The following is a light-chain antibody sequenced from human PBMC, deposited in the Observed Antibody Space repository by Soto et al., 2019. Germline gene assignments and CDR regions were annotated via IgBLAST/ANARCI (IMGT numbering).Light chain of an antibody. Sequence: DKQMTLSLSSLSASVGDRVTISCRASQSISSYLNWYQQKPGKAPKLLIYGASGLQRGVPSRFSGVGSGTDFTLTISSLQPEDFASYYCQQSYSTPHTFGQGTRLENK. CDR3: QQSYSTPHT. V-gene: IGKV1-39*01. CDR1: QSISSY. J-gene: IGKJ5*01. CDR2: GAS.